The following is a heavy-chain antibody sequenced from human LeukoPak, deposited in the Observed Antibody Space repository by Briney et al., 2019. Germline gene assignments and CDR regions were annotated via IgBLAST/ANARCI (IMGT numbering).Heavy chain of an antibody. J-gene: IGHJ4*02. D-gene: IGHD2-15*01. V-gene: IGHV4-34*01. Sequence: SETLSPTCSVYGGSFSGFYWNWIRQPPGKGLEWIGEINHSGSTHYSPSLKSRLSISVDPSKNQFSLKLSSVTAADTAVYYCARGLSAIVYWGQGTLVTVSS. CDR3: ARGLSAIVY. CDR2: INHSGST. CDR1: GGSFSGFY.